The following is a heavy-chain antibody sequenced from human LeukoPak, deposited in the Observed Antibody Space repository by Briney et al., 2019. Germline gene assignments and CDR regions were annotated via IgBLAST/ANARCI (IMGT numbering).Heavy chain of an antibody. CDR1: GYSFSKYA. J-gene: IGHJ3*01. D-gene: IGHD3-22*01. CDR2: INTDNGNT. Sequence: ASVKISCKAFGYSFSKYAIHWVRQAPGQRLEWMGWINTDNGNTKYSQRFQDRVTITRDTSASTAYMELSSLRSEDTAVYYCARGLPIVPMIVVLTPFDPNDVWGQGAVVTVSS. CDR3: ARGLPIVPMIVVLTPFDPNDV. V-gene: IGHV1-3*04.